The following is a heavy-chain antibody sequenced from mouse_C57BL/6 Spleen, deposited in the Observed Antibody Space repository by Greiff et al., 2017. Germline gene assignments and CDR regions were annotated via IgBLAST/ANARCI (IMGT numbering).Heavy chain of an antibody. CDR2: IDPENGDT. CDR3: TREENYGSPDY. D-gene: IGHD1-1*01. J-gene: IGHJ2*01. Sequence: EVKLEESGAELVRPGASVKLSCTASGFNIKDDYMHWVKQRPEQGLEWIGWIDPENGDTEYASKFKGKAILTADKSSSTAYMELRSLTSEDSAVYYCTREENYGSPDYWGQGTTLTVSS. CDR1: GFNIKDDY. V-gene: IGHV14-4*01.